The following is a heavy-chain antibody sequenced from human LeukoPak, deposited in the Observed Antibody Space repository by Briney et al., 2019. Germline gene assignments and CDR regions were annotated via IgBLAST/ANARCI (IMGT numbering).Heavy chain of an antibody. Sequence: ASVKVSCKASGYTFTGYYMHWVRQAPGQGLEWMGWINPNSGGTNYAQKFQGWVTMTTDTSTSTAYMELRSLRSDDTAVYYCARDSPDYYDSSGFDYWGQGTLVTVSS. J-gene: IGHJ4*02. CDR1: GYTFTGYY. CDR3: ARDSPDYYDSSGFDY. D-gene: IGHD3-22*01. CDR2: INPNSGGT. V-gene: IGHV1-2*04.